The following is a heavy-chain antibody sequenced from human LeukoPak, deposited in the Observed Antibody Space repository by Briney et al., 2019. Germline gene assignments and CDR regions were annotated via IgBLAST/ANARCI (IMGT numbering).Heavy chain of an antibody. CDR2: ISGSGGST. J-gene: IGHJ4*02. D-gene: IGHD3-22*01. Sequence: GGSLRLSCAASGFTFSSYAMSWVRQAPGKGLEWVSAISGSGGSTYYAGSVKGRFTISRDNSKNTLYLQMNSLRAEDTAVYYCARDYYDSSGYIGVFDYWGQGTLVTVSS. V-gene: IGHV3-23*01. CDR1: GFTFSSYA. CDR3: ARDYYDSSGYIGVFDY.